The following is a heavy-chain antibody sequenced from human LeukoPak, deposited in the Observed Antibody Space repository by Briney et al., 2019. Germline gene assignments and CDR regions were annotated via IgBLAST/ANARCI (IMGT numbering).Heavy chain of an antibody. CDR2: IKEGGSEK. J-gene: IGHJ3*02. V-gene: IGHV3-7*01. Sequence: PGGSLRLSCAASGFTFSSYWISWVRQAPGKGRGWGANIKEGGSEKSYVDSVKGRFTLSRDNAKDSLYLQMNSLRAEDTAVYYCARAGYYYDSSGYHDAFDIWGQGTMVTVSS. CDR1: GFTFSSYW. CDR3: ARAGYYYDSSGYHDAFDI. D-gene: IGHD3-22*01.